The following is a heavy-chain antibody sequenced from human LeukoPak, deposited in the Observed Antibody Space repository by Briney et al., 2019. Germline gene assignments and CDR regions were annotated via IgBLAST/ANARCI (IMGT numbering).Heavy chain of an antibody. Sequence: GGSLRLSCAASGFTFSSYWMSWVRQAPGRGLEWVANIKQDGSERCYVDSVKGRFTISRDNAKNSLYLQMNSLRAEDTAVYYCATPGHSGYDPYLYWGQGTLVTVSS. CDR3: ATPGHSGYDPYLY. V-gene: IGHV3-7*01. D-gene: IGHD5-12*01. CDR2: IKQDGSER. J-gene: IGHJ4*02. CDR1: GFTFSSYW.